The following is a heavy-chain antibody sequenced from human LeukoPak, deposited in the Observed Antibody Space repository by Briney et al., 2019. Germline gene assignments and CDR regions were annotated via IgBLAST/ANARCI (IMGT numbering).Heavy chain of an antibody. CDR1: GFIFSSYA. D-gene: IGHD4-17*01. J-gene: IGHJ4*02. V-gene: IGHV3-23*01. CDR2: ISGSGGST. CDR3: AKDLLTTVTPPGY. Sequence: GGSLRLSCAASGFIFSSYAMRWVRQAPGKGLEWGSGISGSGGSTYYADSVKGRFTISRDNSKNTLYLQMSSLRAEDTAVYYCAKDLLTTVTPPGYWGQGTLVTVSS.